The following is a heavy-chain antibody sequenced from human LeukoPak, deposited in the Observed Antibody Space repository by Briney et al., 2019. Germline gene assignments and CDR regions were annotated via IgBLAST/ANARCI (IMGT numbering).Heavy chain of an antibody. J-gene: IGHJ6*03. CDR1: GFTFKLYW. Sequence: GGSLRLSCAASGFTFKLYWMHWVRQVPGKGLEWVSSISYRSSDIEYADSVRGRFTISRDNAKQSLYLQMSGLRAEDTAVYYCARVYSSSWYSGYLYMDLWGKGTTVTVSS. CDR2: ISYRSSDI. V-gene: IGHV3-21*01. CDR3: ARVYSSSWYSGYLYMDL. D-gene: IGHD6-13*01.